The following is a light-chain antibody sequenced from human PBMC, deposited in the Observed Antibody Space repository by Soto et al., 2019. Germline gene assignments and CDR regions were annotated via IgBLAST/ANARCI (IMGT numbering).Light chain of an antibody. CDR1: NNEIGGFPY. CDR3: CSYTASDLRV. CDR2: AVS. Sequence: QSALTQPRSVSGSPGQSVTISCTGTNNEIGGFPYVSWYQQDPGKAPKLMISAVSQRPSGIPDRFSGSKSGNTASVTISGLQAEDEADYFCCSYTASDLRVFGGGTQLTVL. V-gene: IGLV2-11*01. J-gene: IGLJ3*02.